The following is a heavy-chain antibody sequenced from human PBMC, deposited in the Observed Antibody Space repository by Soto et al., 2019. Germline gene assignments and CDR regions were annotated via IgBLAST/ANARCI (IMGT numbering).Heavy chain of an antibody. CDR1: GFTFSSYW. J-gene: IGHJ4*02. Sequence: GGSLRLSCAASGFTFSSYWMSWVRQAPGKGLEWVANIKLDGSEKYYVDSVKGRFTNSRDNAKNSLYLQMNSLRAEDTVVYYCARDYGNNSSGPFDYWGQGTLVTVSS. D-gene: IGHD3-22*01. CDR2: IKLDGSEK. V-gene: IGHV3-7*05. CDR3: ARDYGNNSSGPFDY.